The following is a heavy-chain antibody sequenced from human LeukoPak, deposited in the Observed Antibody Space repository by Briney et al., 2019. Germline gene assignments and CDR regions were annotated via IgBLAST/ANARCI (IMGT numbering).Heavy chain of an antibody. Sequence: GGSLRLSCAASGFTFSSYSMNWVRQAPGKGLEWVSSISSSSDYIYYADSVKGRFTISRDNAKNSLYLQMNSLRVEDTAVYYCARSGRIAAAGRIDYWGQGILVTVSS. D-gene: IGHD6-13*01. V-gene: IGHV3-21*04. CDR1: GFTFSSYS. CDR3: ARSGRIAAAGRIDY. J-gene: IGHJ4*02. CDR2: ISSSSDYI.